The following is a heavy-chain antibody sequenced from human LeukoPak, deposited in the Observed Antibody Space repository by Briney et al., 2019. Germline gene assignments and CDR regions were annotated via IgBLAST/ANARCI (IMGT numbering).Heavy chain of an antibody. Sequence: SETLSLTCAVYGGSFSGYYWSWIRQPPGKGLEWIGEINHSGSTNYNPSLKSRVTISVDTSKNQFSLKLSSVTAADTAVYYCARRFETLRFLEWLGAFDIWGQGTMVTVSS. J-gene: IGHJ3*02. CDR1: GGSFSGYY. CDR3: ARRFETLRFLEWLGAFDI. D-gene: IGHD3-3*01. CDR2: INHSGST. V-gene: IGHV4-34*01.